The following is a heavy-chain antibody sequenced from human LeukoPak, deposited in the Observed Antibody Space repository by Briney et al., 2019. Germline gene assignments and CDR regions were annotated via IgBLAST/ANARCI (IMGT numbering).Heavy chain of an antibody. Sequence: GGSQRLSCAASGFTFDDTTMHWVRQRPGKGLEWVSLISWVGNTLYADSVKGRFTISRDNSKNSLFLQMNSLTTEDTALYYCAKGFGSRITSVEMDYWGQGTLLTVSS. CDR1: GFTFDDTT. D-gene: IGHD3-10*01. J-gene: IGHJ4*02. CDR2: ISWVGNT. V-gene: IGHV3-43*01. CDR3: AKGFGSRITSVEMDY.